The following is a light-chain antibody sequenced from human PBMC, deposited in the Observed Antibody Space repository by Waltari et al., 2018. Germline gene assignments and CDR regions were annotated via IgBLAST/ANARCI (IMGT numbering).Light chain of an antibody. CDR2: DDS. Sequence: SYVLTQPPAVSVAPGQTASITCGGNNIGMKRVNWYQQKPGQAPVLLVSDDSDRPSGIPGRISGSNSGNTATLTSSRVEAGDEADYYCQVWDTGSDQYVFATGTKVTVL. J-gene: IGLJ1*01. V-gene: IGLV3-21*02. CDR3: QVWDTGSDQYV. CDR1: NIGMKR.